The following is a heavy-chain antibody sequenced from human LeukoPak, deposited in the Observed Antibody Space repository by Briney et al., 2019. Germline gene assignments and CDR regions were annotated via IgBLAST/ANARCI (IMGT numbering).Heavy chain of an antibody. CDR3: ARVPGADTAMVSYDY. CDR2: INTNTGNP. D-gene: IGHD5-18*01. Sequence: ASVKVSCKASGHTFTSYAMNWVRQAPGQGLEWMGWINTNTGNPTYAQGFTGRFVFSLDTSVSTAYLQISSLKAEDTAVYYCARVPGADTAMVSYDYWGQGTLVTVSS. V-gene: IGHV7-4-1*02. J-gene: IGHJ4*02. CDR1: GHTFTSYA.